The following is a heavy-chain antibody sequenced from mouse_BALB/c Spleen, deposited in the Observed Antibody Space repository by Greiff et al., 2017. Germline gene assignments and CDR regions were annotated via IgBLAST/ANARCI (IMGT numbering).Heavy chain of an antibody. V-gene: IGHV2-4-1*01. CDR3: ARERPYFDY. Sequence: VQRVESGPGLVQPSQSLSITCTVSGFSLTSYGVHWVRQSPGKGLEWLGVIWSGGSTDYNAAFISRLSISKDNSKSQVFFKMNSLQTDDTAMYYCARERPYFDYWGQGTTLTVSS. CDR1: GFSLTSYG. CDR2: IWSGGST. J-gene: IGHJ2*01.